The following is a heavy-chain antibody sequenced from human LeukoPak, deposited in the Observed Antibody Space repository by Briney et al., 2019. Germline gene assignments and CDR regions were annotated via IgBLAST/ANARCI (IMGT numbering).Heavy chain of an antibody. CDR3: ARDLAYGGGMDV. V-gene: IGHV1-69*06. J-gene: IGHJ6*02. Sequence: ASVKVSCKASGGTFSSYAISWVRQAPGQGLEWMGGIIPIFGTANYAQKFQGRVTITADKSTSTAYMELSSLRSEDTAVYYCARDLAYGGGMDVWGQGTTVTVSS. CDR1: GGTFSSYA. D-gene: IGHD4-17*01. CDR2: IIPIFGTA.